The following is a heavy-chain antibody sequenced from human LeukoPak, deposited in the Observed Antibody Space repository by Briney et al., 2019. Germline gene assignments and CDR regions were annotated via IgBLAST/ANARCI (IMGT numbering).Heavy chain of an antibody. J-gene: IGHJ4*01. CDR3: ARTGVVATSYFFDY. CDR1: GGSISSYY. V-gene: IGHV4-59*01. CDR2: IYYSGSA. D-gene: IGHD5-12*01. Sequence: NPSETLSLTCTVSGGSISSYYWSWIRQPPGKGLEWIGFIYYSGSANYNPSLRSRVTISVDTSKNQFSLKLTSVTAADMAVYYCARTGVVATSYFFDYWGHGTLATVSS.